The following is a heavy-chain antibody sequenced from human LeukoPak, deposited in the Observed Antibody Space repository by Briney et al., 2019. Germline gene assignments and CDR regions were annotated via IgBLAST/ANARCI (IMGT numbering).Heavy chain of an antibody. V-gene: IGHV4-4*07. CDR1: GGSISNYH. D-gene: IGHD6-19*01. Sequence: SETLSLTCTVSGGSISNYHWSWIRQPAGKGLEWIGQIHTSGTTNYNPPLKSRVSMSIDTTEDQVSLTIRSVTAADTALYYCARRDISSGWSFDYWGQGTLVTVSS. J-gene: IGHJ4*02. CDR2: IHTSGTT. CDR3: ARRDISSGWSFDY.